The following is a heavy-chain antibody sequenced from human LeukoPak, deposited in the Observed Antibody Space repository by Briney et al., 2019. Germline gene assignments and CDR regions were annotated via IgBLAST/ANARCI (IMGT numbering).Heavy chain of an antibody. Sequence: GGSLRLSCTASGFTFGDYAMSWVRQAPGKGLEWVGFIRSKAYGGTTEYAASVKGRFTISRDDSKSIAYLQMNSLKAEDTAVYYCTREERYRFDYWGQGTLVTVSS. CDR2: IRSKAYGGTT. J-gene: IGHJ4*02. D-gene: IGHD1-1*01. CDR1: GFTFGDYA. CDR3: TREERYRFDY. V-gene: IGHV3-49*04.